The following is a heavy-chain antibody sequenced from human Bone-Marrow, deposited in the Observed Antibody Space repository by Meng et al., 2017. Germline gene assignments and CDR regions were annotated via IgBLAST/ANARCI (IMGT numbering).Heavy chain of an antibody. J-gene: IGHJ4*02. CDR3: ARLEYYDSSGYYSGSLDY. CDR1: GYTFTSYG. Sequence: ASVKVSCKASGYTFTSYGISWVRQAPGQGLEWMGWISAYNGNTNYAQKLQGRVTMTTDTSTSTAYMELRSLRSDDTAVYYCARLEYYDSSGYYSGSLDYWGQGTLVTGSS. V-gene: IGHV1-18*01. CDR2: ISAYNGNT. D-gene: IGHD3-22*01.